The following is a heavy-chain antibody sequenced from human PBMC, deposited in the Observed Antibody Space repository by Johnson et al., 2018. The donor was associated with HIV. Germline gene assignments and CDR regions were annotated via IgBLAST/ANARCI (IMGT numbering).Heavy chain of an antibody. Sequence: VQLVESGGGLVQPGGSLRLSCAASGFTFSSYWMSWVRQAPGKGLEWVANIKQDGSEKYYVDSVTGRFTISRDNAKNSLYLQMNSLRAEETAVYYCAREMTHDDAFDIWGKGTMVTVSS. D-gene: IGHD2-21*02. CDR2: IKQDGSEK. CDR3: AREMTHDDAFDI. V-gene: IGHV3-7*03. J-gene: IGHJ3*02. CDR1: GFTFSSYW.